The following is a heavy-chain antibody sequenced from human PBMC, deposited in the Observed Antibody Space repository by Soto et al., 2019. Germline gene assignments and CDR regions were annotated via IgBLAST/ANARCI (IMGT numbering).Heavy chain of an antibody. V-gene: IGHV4-39*01. D-gene: IGHD1-20*01. CDR1: GGSISSSSYY. CDR3: ARRRGNWYYFDY. CDR2: IYYSGST. Sequence: SETLSLTCTVSGGSISSSSYYWGWIRQPPGKGLEWIGSIYYSGSTYYNPPLKSRVTISVDTSKNQFSLKLSSVTAADTAVYYCARRRGNWYYFDYWGQGTLVTVSS. J-gene: IGHJ4*02.